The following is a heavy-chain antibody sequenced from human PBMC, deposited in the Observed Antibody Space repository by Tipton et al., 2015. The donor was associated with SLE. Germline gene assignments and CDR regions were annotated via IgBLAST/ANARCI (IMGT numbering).Heavy chain of an antibody. CDR1: GFNFSTYA. J-gene: IGHJ4*02. CDR2: IGYDGTNR. CDR3: ARDGYTHTWYYLDS. V-gene: IGHV3-30*01. Sequence: SPRLSCAASGFNFSTYALHWVRQAPGKGLEWVAVIGYDGTNRHYVDSVKGRFTISRDNSRNTLLLQMTSLRPEDTAVYFCARDGYTHTWYYLDSWGQGTLVTVSS. D-gene: IGHD2-2*02.